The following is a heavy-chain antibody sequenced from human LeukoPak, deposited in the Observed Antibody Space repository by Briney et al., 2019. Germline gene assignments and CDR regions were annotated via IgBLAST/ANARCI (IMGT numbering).Heavy chain of an antibody. J-gene: IGHJ3*02. Sequence: PGGSLRLSCAASGFTFSDYYMSWIRQAPGKGLEWVSYISSSGSTIYYADSVKGRFTISRDNAKNSLYLQINSLRAEDTAVYYCARTRITMVRGVIINDAFDIWGQGTMVTVSS. CDR3: ARTRITMVRGVIINDAFDI. CDR1: GFTFSDYY. V-gene: IGHV3-11*04. D-gene: IGHD3-10*01. CDR2: ISSSGSTI.